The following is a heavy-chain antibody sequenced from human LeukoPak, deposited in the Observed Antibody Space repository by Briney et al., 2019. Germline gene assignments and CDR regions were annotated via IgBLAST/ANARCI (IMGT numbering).Heavy chain of an antibody. CDR1: GFTVSRNY. J-gene: IGHJ4*02. Sequence: GGSLRLSCAASGFTVSRNYMNWVRQAPGKGLEWVSYISSSSSTIYYADSVKGRFTISRDNAKNSLYLQMNSLRDEDTAMYYCARDLAVSDYWGQGTLVTVSS. CDR3: ARDLAVSDY. CDR2: ISSSSSTI. V-gene: IGHV3-48*02.